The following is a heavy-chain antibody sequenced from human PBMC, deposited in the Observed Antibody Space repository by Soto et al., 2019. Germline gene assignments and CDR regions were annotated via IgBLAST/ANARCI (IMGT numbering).Heavy chain of an antibody. CDR2: IYYGGST. CDR1: GDSISSGGYY. CDR3: AKVAKYLDV. Sequence: SETLSLTCTVSGDSISSGGYYWSWIRQHPRKGLEWIGYIYYGGSTYYHPSLRSRVIMSFDTSKNQFSLKLSSVTAADTAVYYCAKVAKYLDVWGQGTTVTSP. V-gene: IGHV4-31*03. J-gene: IGHJ6*02.